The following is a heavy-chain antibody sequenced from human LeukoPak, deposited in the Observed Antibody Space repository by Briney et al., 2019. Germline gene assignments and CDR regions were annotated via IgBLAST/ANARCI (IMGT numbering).Heavy chain of an antibody. CDR1: GFTFSDYY. CDR3: ARDRENTYYYDSSGLFDY. CDR2: ISSSGSTI. D-gene: IGHD3-22*01. V-gene: IGHV3-11*04. Sequence: PGGSLRLSCAASGFTFSDYYMSWIRQAPGKGLEWVSYISSSGSTIYYADSVKGRFTISRDNSKNTLYLQMNSLRAEDTAVYYCARDRENTYYYDSSGLFDYWGQGTLVTVSS. J-gene: IGHJ4*02.